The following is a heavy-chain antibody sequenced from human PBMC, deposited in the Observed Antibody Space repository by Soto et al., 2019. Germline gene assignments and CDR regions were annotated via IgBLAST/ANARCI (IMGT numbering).Heavy chain of an antibody. CDR2: ISGSGGST. J-gene: IGHJ6*03. Sequence: HPGGSLRLSCAASGFTFSSYAMSWVRQAPGKGLEWVSAISGSGGSTYYADSVKGRFTISRDNSKNTLYLQMNSLRAEDTAVYYCAKVKYCSSTSCHYYYSYYMDVWGTGTMVTVSS. CDR1: GFTFSSYA. V-gene: IGHV3-23*01. D-gene: IGHD2-2*01. CDR3: AKVKYCSSTSCHYYYSYYMDV.